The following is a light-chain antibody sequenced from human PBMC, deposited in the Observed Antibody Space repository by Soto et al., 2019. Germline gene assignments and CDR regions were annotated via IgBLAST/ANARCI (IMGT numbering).Light chain of an antibody. CDR1: QSVTTW. J-gene: IGKJ1*01. Sequence: DVQLTQSPSTLSASVGDRVTITCRASQSVTTWLAWYQQKPGKAPNLLIYLASSLESGVPSRFSGSGSGTQFTLTIDSLQPDDFATYYCQQYNSYPWTFGQGTKVDIK. CDR3: QQYNSYPWT. CDR2: LAS. V-gene: IGKV1-5*03.